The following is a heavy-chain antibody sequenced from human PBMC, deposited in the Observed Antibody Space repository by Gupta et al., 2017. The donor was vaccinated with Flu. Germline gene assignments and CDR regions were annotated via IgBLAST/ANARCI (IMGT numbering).Heavy chain of an antibody. CDR3: ARDRNIYNSSPRNAFDL. D-gene: IGHD6-13*01. CDR1: GYTFASYG. J-gene: IGHJ3*01. CDR2: ISAYHGRT. Sequence: QVQLVQSGAEVKKPGASVKVSCKASGYTFASYGINWVRQAPGQGLEWLGWISAYHGRTSHAESLQDRVTMTTDTSTTTAYMGMRSLGFDDTAVYYCARDRNIYNSSPRNAFDLWGQGKMVTVSS. V-gene: IGHV1-18*01.